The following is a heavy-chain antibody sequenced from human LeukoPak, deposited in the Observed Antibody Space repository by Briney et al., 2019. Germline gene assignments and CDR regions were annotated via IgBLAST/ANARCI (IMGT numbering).Heavy chain of an antibody. J-gene: IGHJ4*02. CDR1: GFTFSSYA. CDR2: ISYDGSNK. Sequence: PGGSLRLSCAASGFTFSSYAMHWVRQAPGKGLEWVAVISYDGSNKYYADSVKGRFTISRDNSKNTLYLQMNSLRAEDTAVYYCAKDQMGMIVVDALDYWGQGTLVTVSS. CDR3: AKDQMGMIVVDALDY. D-gene: IGHD3-22*01. V-gene: IGHV3-30-3*01.